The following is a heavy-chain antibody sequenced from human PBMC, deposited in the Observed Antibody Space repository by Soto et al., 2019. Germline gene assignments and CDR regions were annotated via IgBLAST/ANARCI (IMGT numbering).Heavy chain of an antibody. V-gene: IGHV4-59*01. D-gene: IGHD5-12*01. CDR2: IYYSGST. CDR1: GDSIRSYY. Sequence: SETLSLTCTVSGDSIRSYYWTWIRQPPGKGLELIGYIYYSGSTRYNPSLKNRVTISVDMSKNQFSLKLSSVIAADTAVYYCARAYGGFDNGLDVWGQGTAVTVSS. CDR3: ARAYGGFDNGLDV. J-gene: IGHJ6*02.